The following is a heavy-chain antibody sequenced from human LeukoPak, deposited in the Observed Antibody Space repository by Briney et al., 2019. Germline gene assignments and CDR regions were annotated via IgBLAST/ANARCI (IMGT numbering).Heavy chain of an antibody. D-gene: IGHD2-21*02. CDR2: IYYSGST. Sequence: PSETLSLTCTVSGGSISSSSYYWGWIRQPPGKGLEWIGSIYYSGSTYYNPSLKSRVTISVDRSKNQFSLKLSSVTAADTAVYYCARSGDSYTNWYFDLWGRGTLVTVSS. V-gene: IGHV4-39*07. J-gene: IGHJ2*01. CDR3: ARSGDSYTNWYFDL. CDR1: GGSISSSSYY.